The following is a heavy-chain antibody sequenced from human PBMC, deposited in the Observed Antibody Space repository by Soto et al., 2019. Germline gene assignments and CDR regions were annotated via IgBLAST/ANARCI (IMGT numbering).Heavy chain of an antibody. J-gene: IGHJ4*01. Sequence: QTLSLTCAITGDSVSSNSAGWSWVRQSPSRGLEWLGRTHYRSKWYYEYAVSVRGRITINPDTSKNQYSLQLNSVTPEDTAVYFCARGEQYSGSIFDYWGQGTMVTVPS. CDR3: ARGEQYSGSIFDY. CDR1: GDSVSSNSAG. D-gene: IGHD1-26*01. CDR2: THYRSKWYY. V-gene: IGHV6-1*01.